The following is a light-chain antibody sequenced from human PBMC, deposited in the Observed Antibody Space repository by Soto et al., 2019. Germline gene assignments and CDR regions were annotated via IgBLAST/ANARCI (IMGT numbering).Light chain of an antibody. CDR2: KAS. V-gene: IGKV1-5*03. CDR1: QNVISW. CDR3: QQYYTYWT. Sequence: DIQMTQSPSTLSASVGDRVTITFRASQNVISWLAWYQQKPGKVPKLLIYKASTLESGVPSRFSGSGSGTEFTLTISSLQPDDVATYYCQQYYTYWTFGQGTKVDI. J-gene: IGKJ1*01.